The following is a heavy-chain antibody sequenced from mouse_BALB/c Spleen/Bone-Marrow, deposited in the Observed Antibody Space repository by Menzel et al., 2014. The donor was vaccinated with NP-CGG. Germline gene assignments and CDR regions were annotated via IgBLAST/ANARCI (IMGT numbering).Heavy chain of an antibody. Sequence: EVQLQQSGGGLVQPGGSLKLSCAASGFTFSSYTMSWVRQTPEKRLEGVAYISNGGGSTYYPDTVKGRFTISRDNAKNTLYLQMSSLKSEDTAMYYCARHGYYGSRAMDYWGQGTSVTVSS. J-gene: IGHJ4*01. V-gene: IGHV5-12-2*01. CDR3: ARHGYYGSRAMDY. CDR2: ISNGGGST. CDR1: GFTFSSYT. D-gene: IGHD1-1*01.